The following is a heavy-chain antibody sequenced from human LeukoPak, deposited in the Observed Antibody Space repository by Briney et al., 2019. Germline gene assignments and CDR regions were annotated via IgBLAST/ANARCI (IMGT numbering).Heavy chain of an antibody. Sequence: GGSLRLSCAASGFTFSSYAMSWVRQAPGKGLERVSAISGSGGSTYYADSVKGRFTISRDNSKNTLYLQMNSLRAEDTAVYYCAKPHGSGSYYNSYFDYWGQGTLVTVSS. CDR1: GFTFSSYA. D-gene: IGHD3-10*01. CDR3: AKPHGSGSYYNSYFDY. V-gene: IGHV3-23*01. CDR2: ISGSGGST. J-gene: IGHJ4*02.